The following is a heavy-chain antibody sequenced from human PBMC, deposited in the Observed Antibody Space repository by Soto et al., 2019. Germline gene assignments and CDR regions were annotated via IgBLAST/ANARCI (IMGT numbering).Heavy chain of an antibody. CDR2: IYWDVDK. Sequence: QITLNESGPTQVKPRQTLTLTCTFSGFSLTSSGVGVGWIRQSPGKAPEWLALIYWDVDKRYSPSLKRRLTITKDTSKDQVVLTMADLDPADTATYYCADRVLRTVFGLVTTTAIYFDFWGQGTPVAVSS. CDR3: ADRVLRTVFGLVTTTAIYFDF. CDR1: GFSLTSSGVG. J-gene: IGHJ4*02. V-gene: IGHV2-5*02. D-gene: IGHD3-3*01.